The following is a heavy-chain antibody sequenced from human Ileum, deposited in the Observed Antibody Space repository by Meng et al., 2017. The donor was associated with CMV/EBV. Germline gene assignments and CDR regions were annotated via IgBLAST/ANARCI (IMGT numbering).Heavy chain of an antibody. J-gene: IGHJ4*02. V-gene: IGHV4-30-4*01. CDR2: IYYSGST. Sequence: DSCQRLLDPSRTPSPTCIDSGASLRTGDYYCSWMRQPPGKGPEWIGYIYYSGSTLYNPSLKSPVTISLDKSKNQFSLRLRSVTAADTAVYFCAREGGGWYFDSWGQGTLVTVSS. CDR3: AREGGGWYFDS. D-gene: IGHD6-19*01. CDR1: GASLRTGDYY.